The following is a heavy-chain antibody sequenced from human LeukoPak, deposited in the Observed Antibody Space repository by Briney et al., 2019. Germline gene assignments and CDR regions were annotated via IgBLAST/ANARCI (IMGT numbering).Heavy chain of an antibody. Sequence: SETLSLTCTVTGGSISSGSYYWSWNRQPAGKGLEWIGSIYTSGGTNYNPSLKRRVTISVDTSKNQFSLRLSSGTAADTAVYYWARGAYGSGSAYNWSDPWGQGTLVTVSS. J-gene: IGHJ5*02. CDR3: ARGAYGSGSAYNWSDP. D-gene: IGHD3-10*01. CDR2: IYTSGGT. V-gene: IGHV4-61*02. CDR1: GGSISSGSYY.